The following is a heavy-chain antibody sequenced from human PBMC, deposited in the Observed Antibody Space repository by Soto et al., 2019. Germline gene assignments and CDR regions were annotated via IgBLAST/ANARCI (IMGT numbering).Heavy chain of an antibody. V-gene: IGHV4-59*01. Sequence: SETLSLTCTVSGGSISSYYWSWIRQPPGKGLEWIGYIYYSGSTNYNPSLKSRVTISVDTSKNQFSLKLSSVTAADTAVYYCGRSRGVAGENYFDYWGQGTLVTVSS. D-gene: IGHD3-10*01. CDR3: GRSRGVAGENYFDY. CDR2: IYYSGST. J-gene: IGHJ4*02. CDR1: GGSISSYY.